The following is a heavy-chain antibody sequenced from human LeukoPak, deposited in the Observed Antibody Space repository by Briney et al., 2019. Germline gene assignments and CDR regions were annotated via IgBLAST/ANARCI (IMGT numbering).Heavy chain of an antibody. CDR2: FYYSGST. Sequence: SETLSLTCTVSGGSISSNNYFWGWIRQPPGKGLEWIGSFYYSGSTYYNPSLKSRVTISVDTSKNQFSLKLSSVTAADTAVYYCARGGRGYSYGLDYWGQGTPVTVSS. D-gene: IGHD5-18*01. V-gene: IGHV4-39*07. J-gene: IGHJ4*02. CDR1: GGSISSNNYF. CDR3: ARGGRGYSYGLDY.